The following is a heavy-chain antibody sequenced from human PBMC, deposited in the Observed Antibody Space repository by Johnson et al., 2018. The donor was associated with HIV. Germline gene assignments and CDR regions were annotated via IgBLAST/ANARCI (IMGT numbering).Heavy chain of an antibody. J-gene: IGHJ3*02. D-gene: IGHD3-10*01. Sequence: VQLVESGGGVVQPGRSLRLSCAASGFTFSSYAMHWVSQAPGKGLEWVAVISYDGSNKYYADSVKGRFTISRDNSKNTLYLQMNSLRAEDTAVYYCARDMGGVVKEARAFDIWGQGTMVTVSS. CDR2: ISYDGSNK. CDR1: GFTFSSYA. V-gene: IGHV3-30*04. CDR3: ARDMGGVVKEARAFDI.